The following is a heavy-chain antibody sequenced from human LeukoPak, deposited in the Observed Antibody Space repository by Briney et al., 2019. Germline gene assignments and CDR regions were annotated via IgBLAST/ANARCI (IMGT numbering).Heavy chain of an antibody. CDR2: ISGSGGST. Sequence: GGSLRLSCAASGFTFSSYAMSWVRQAPGKGQEWVSAISGSGGSTYYADSVKGRFSTSRDNSKNTLDMQKNSLRAEDTAVCYCAKDRGYSSSSSWFDPWGKGPLVTVSS. CDR1: GFTFSSYA. J-gene: IGHJ5*02. CDR3: AKDRGYSSSSSWFDP. D-gene: IGHD6-13*01. V-gene: IGHV3-23*01.